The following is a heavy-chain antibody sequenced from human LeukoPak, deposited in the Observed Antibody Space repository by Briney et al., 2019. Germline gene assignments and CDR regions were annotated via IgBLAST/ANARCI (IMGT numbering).Heavy chain of an antibody. CDR1: GYSLTDLS. Sequence: ASVKVSCKVSGYSLTDLSLHWVRQAPGKGLEWMGGFDPEDGETIYAQKFQGRVTMTEDTSTDTAYMELSSLRSEDTAVYYCATAYGRGVINFWFDPWGQGTLVTVSS. D-gene: IGHD3-10*02. CDR3: ATAYGRGVINFWFDP. V-gene: IGHV1-24*01. CDR2: FDPEDGET. J-gene: IGHJ5*02.